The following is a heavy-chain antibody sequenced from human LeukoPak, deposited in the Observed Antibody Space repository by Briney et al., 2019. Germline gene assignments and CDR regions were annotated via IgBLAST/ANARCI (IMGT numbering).Heavy chain of an antibody. J-gene: IGHJ6*02. Sequence: ASVKVSCKASGYTFTGYYMHWVRQAPGQGLEWMGWINPNSGGTNYAQKFQGRVTMTRDTSISTAYMELSRLRSDDTAVYYCASTQHGGYCSGGSCYSSPYYYYGMDVWGQGTTVTVFS. CDR3: ASTQHGGYCSGGSCYSSPYYYYGMDV. D-gene: IGHD2-15*01. CDR2: INPNSGGT. V-gene: IGHV1-2*02. CDR1: GYTFTGYY.